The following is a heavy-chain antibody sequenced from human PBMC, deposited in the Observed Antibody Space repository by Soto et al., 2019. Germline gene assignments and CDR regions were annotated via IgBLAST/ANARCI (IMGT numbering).Heavy chain of an antibody. CDR3: AKDRRITMVRGVIDWFQH. CDR1: GFTFSSYA. J-gene: IGHJ1*01. Sequence: PGGSLRLSCAASGFTFSSYAMSWVRQAPGKGLEWVSAISGSGGSTYYADSVKGRFTISRDNSKNTLYLQMNSLRAEDTAVYYCAKDRRITMVRGVIDWFQHWGQGTLVTVSS. CDR2: ISGSGGST. D-gene: IGHD3-10*01. V-gene: IGHV3-23*01.